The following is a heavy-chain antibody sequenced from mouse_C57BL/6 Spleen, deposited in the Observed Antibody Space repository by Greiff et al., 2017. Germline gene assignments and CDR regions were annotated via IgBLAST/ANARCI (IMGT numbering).Heavy chain of an antibody. D-gene: IGHD2-4*01. J-gene: IGHJ4*01. CDR1: GYAFSSSW. V-gene: IGHV1-82*01. Sequence: VQLQQSGPELVKPGASVKISCKASGYAFSSSWMHWVKQRPGQGLEWIGRIYPGDGDTNYNGKFKGKATLTADKSSSTAYMQLSSLTSDDSAVYCCARGGLYDYGDAMDDWGKGTSVTVSS. CDR2: IYPGDGDT. CDR3: ARGGLYDYGDAMDD.